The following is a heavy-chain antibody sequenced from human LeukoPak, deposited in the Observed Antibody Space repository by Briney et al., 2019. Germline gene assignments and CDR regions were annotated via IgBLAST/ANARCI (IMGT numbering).Heavy chain of an antibody. D-gene: IGHD4-11*01. V-gene: IGHV1-2*02. Sequence: ASVKVSCRASGYTFTGYYMHWVRQAPGQGLEWMGWINPNSGGTNYAQKFQGRVTMTRDTSISTAYMELSRLRSDDTAVYYCARYDYSNLDMAEYFQHWGQGTLVTVSS. J-gene: IGHJ1*01. CDR2: INPNSGGT. CDR1: GYTFTGYY. CDR3: ARYDYSNLDMAEYFQH.